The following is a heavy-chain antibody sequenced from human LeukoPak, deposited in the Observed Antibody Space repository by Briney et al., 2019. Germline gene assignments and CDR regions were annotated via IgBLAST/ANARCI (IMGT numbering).Heavy chain of an antibody. Sequence: GGSLRLSCAASGFSFSSYAMSWVRQAPGKGLEWVSGISSSGGSPYYADSVQGRFTISRDNSKNTLFLRMTGLRAEDTAVYYCADLGTTYYYDRSTYWGQGTLVAVSS. V-gene: IGHV3-23*01. D-gene: IGHD3-22*01. CDR2: ISSSGGSP. CDR3: ADLGTTYYYDRSTY. J-gene: IGHJ4*02. CDR1: GFSFSSYA.